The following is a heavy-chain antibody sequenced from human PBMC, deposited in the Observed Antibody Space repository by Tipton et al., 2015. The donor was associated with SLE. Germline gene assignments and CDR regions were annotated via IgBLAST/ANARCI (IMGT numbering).Heavy chain of an antibody. Sequence: TLSLTCTVSGGSIRSGSYYWTWIRQPAGTGLEWIGRIFTIGTTTYNPSLKSRVTISLDTSKNQFSLKLSSVTAADTAVYYCTRQRGTADYYYPMDVWGKGTTVTVSS. CDR3: TRQRGTADYYYPMDV. V-gene: IGHV4-61*02. J-gene: IGHJ6*03. CDR2: IFTIGTT. D-gene: IGHD7-27*01. CDR1: GGSIRSGSYY.